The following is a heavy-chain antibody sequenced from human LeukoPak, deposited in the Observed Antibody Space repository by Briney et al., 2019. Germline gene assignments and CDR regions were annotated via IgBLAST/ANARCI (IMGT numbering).Heavy chain of an antibody. CDR2: ISGSGGST. V-gene: IGHV3-23*01. CDR1: GFTFSSYA. J-gene: IGHJ3*02. Sequence: GGSLRLSCAASGFTFSSYAMSWVRQAPGKGLEWVSAISGSGGSTYYADSVKGRFTISRDNSKNTLYLQMNSLRAEDTAVYYCANPYRYYYDSSGYRPRDAFDIWGQGTMVTVSS. D-gene: IGHD3-22*01. CDR3: ANPYRYYYDSSGYRPRDAFDI.